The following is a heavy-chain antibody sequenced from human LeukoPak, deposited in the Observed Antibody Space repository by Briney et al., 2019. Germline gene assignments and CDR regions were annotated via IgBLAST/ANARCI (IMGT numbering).Heavy chain of an antibody. V-gene: IGHV4-38-2*01. J-gene: IGHJ3*02. CDR1: GYSISSGYY. CDR2: IYHSGST. D-gene: IGHD3-3*01. CDR3: ARPPYYDFWSGAYDAFDI. Sequence: SETLSLTCAVSGYSISSGYYWGWIRQPPGKGLEWTGSIYHSGSTYYNPSLKSRVTISVDTSKNQFSLKLSSVTAADTAVYYCARPPYYDFWSGAYDAFDIWGQGTMVTVSS.